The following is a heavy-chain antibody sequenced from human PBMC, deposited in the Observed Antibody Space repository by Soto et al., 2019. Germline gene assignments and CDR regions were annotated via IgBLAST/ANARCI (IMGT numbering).Heavy chain of an antibody. V-gene: IGHV6-1*01. D-gene: IGHD3-22*01. CDR3: ATGLYYDSSGYYWIDY. CDR1: GDSVSSNSAA. CDR2: TYYRSKCYN. J-gene: IGHJ4*02. Sequence: SQTLSLTCAISGDSVSSNSAAWNWIRQSPSRGLEWLGRTYYRSKCYNDYVISVKSRITINPDTSKNQFSLQLNFVTPEDTALYYCATGLYYDSSGYYWIDYWGQGTLVTVSS.